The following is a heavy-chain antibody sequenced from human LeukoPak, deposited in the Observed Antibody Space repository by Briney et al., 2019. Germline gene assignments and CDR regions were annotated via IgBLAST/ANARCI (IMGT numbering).Heavy chain of an antibody. J-gene: IGHJ3*02. Sequence: GGSLRLSCAASGFTFSSYSMNWVRQAPGKGLEWVSYISSSSSTIYYADSVEGRFTISRDNAKNSLYLQMNSLRDEDTAVYYCARDSGALLTSDAFDIWGQGTMVTVSS. CDR2: ISSSSSTI. V-gene: IGHV3-48*02. CDR3: ARDSGALLTSDAFDI. D-gene: IGHD1-26*01. CDR1: GFTFSSYS.